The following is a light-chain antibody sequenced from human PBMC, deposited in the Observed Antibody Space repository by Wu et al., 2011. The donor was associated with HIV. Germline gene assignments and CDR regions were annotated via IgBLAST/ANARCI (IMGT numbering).Light chain of an antibody. CDR1: QSVNIN. Sequence: DILLTQSPGTLPLSPGERATLSCRASQSVNINLAWYQQKPGQAPRLLISGTSNRATGIPDRFSGSGSGTDFTLTISRLEPEDFAVYYCQQRSNWPPITFGQGTRLEI. V-gene: IGKV3-11*01. CDR3: QQRSNWPPIT. J-gene: IGKJ5*01. CDR2: GTS.